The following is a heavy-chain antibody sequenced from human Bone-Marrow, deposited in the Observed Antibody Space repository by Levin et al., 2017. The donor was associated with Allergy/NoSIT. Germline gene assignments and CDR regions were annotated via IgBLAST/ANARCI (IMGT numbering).Heavy chain of an antibody. CDR1: GFTVSSNY. D-gene: IGHD5-18*01. V-gene: IGHV3-53*01. CDR2: IYSGGST. CDR3: ARTQPGGGYSYGHDYFDY. Sequence: GESLKISCAASGFTVSSNYMSWVRQAPGKGLEWVSVIYSGGSTYYADSVKGRFTISRDNSKNTLYLQMNSLRAEDTAVYYCARTQPGGGYSYGHDYFDYWGQGTLVTVSS. J-gene: IGHJ4*02.